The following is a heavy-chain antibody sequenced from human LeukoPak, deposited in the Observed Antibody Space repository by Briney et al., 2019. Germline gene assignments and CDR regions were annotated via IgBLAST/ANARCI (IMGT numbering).Heavy chain of an antibody. CDR2: IKQDGSEK. CDR3: ARDSIVATIGGCWFDP. J-gene: IGHJ5*02. CDR1: GFTFSSYS. D-gene: IGHD5-12*01. Sequence: GGSLRLSCAASGFTFSSYSMSWVRQATGKGLEWVANIKQDGSEKYYVDSVKGRFTISRDNAKNSLYLQMNSLRAEDTAVYYCARDSIVATIGGCWFDPWGQGTLVTVSS. V-gene: IGHV3-7*01.